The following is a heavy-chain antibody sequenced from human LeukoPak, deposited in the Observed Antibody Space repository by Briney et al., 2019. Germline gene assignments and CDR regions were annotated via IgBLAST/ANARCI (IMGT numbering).Heavy chain of an antibody. V-gene: IGHV1-46*01. J-gene: IGHJ4*02. Sequence: ALVKVCCKASGYTFSIYSLHWVRQAPGQGLEWRGTIDPDGGTTSFAQKFQGRVALTRDMPTNTVSLELRSLRSEDTAVYFCARERATREYTGLSWRYFFDFWGQGTLVTVSS. CDR2: IDPDGGTT. D-gene: IGHD1-26*01. CDR3: ARERATREYTGLSWRYFFDF. CDR1: GYTFSIYS.